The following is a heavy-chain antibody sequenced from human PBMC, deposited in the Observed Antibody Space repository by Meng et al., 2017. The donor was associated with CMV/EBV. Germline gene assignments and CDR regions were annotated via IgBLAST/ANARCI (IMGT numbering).Heavy chain of an antibody. CDR3: ARDRYCSSTSCYEYYYYYGMDV. D-gene: IGHD2-2*01. V-gene: IGHV3-48*04. Sequence: GGSLRLSCAASGFTFSSYSMNWVRQAPGKGLEWVSYISSSSSTRYYADSVKGRFTISRDNAKNSLYLQMNSLRAEDTAVYYCARDRYCSSTSCYEYYYYYGMDVWGQGTTVTVSS. CDR1: GFTFSSYS. J-gene: IGHJ6*02. CDR2: ISSSSSTR.